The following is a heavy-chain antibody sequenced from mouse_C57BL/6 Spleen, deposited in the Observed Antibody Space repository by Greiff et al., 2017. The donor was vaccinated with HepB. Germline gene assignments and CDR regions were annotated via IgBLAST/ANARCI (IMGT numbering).Heavy chain of an antibody. CDR3: ARYTRLYGSSYWYFDV. CDR2: ILPGSGST. D-gene: IGHD1-1*01. V-gene: IGHV1-9*01. CDR1: GYTFTGYW. Sequence: VQRVESGAELMKPGASVKLSCKATGYTFTGYWIEWVKQRPGHGLEWIGEILPGSGSTNYNEKFKGKATFTADTSSNTAYMQLSSLTTEDSAIYYCARYTRLYGSSYWYFDVWGTGTTVTVSS. J-gene: IGHJ1*03.